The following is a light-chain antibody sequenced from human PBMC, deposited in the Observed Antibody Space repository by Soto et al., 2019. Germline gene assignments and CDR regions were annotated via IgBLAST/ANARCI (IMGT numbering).Light chain of an antibody. Sequence: SYVLTQPPSVSVAPGQTARISCGGSNIETKGVHWYQQMPGQAPVLVIYDDSDRPSGIPERFSGSNSGNTATLTISRVEAGDEADYYCQVWDSSALCGVFGGGTKLTVL. CDR1: NIETKG. CDR3: QVWDSSALCGV. CDR2: DDS. V-gene: IGLV3-21*02. J-gene: IGLJ3*02.